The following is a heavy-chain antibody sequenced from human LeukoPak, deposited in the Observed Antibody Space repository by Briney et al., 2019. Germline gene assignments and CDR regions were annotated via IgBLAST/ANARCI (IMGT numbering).Heavy chain of an antibody. CDR3: ARGLIFGVVGLGDY. D-gene: IGHD3-3*01. Sequence: GGSLRLSCAASTFTFSTYSMNWVRQAPGKGLEWVSSIGSSSSYIYYADSVKGRFTISRDNAKNSLYLQMNSLRAEDTAVYYCARGLIFGVVGLGDYWGQGTLVTVSS. CDR1: TFTFSTYS. CDR2: IGSSSSYI. J-gene: IGHJ4*02. V-gene: IGHV3-21*01.